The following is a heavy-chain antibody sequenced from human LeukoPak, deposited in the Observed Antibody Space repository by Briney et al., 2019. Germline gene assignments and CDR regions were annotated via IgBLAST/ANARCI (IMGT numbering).Heavy chain of an antibody. J-gene: IGHJ3*02. D-gene: IGHD3-22*01. CDR3: ARGSGRYYYDSSGYYNRGRAFDI. CDR1: GVSISSYY. Sequence: PSETLSLTCTVAGVSISSYYWSWIRQPPGKGREWIGYIYYSGSTNYNPSLKSRVTVSVDTSKNQFSLKLSSVTAADTAVYYCARGSGRYYYDSSGYYNRGRAFDIWGQGTMVTVS. V-gene: IGHV4-59*01. CDR2: IYYSGST.